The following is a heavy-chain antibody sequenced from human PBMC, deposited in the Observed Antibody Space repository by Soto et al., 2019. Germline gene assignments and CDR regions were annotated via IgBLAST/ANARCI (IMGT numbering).Heavy chain of an antibody. D-gene: IGHD6-6*01. CDR1: GYTFYSHS. J-gene: IGHJ5*02. Sequence: ASVKVSCKASGYTFYSHSISWVRQAPGQGLEWMGRINADYGNTQYAQKFRGRVTMTTDTSTTTVYMELTNLRSDDTAVYYCASHGVEQLVWFDPWGQGTLVTVSS. CDR3: ASHGVEQLVWFDP. V-gene: IGHV1-18*01. CDR2: INADYGNT.